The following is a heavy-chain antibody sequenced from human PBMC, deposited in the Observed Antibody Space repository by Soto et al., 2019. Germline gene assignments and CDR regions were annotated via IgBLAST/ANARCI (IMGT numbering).Heavy chain of an antibody. CDR1: GGTFSSYA. CDR3: ARGTPQGMTGYDTAFRMDV. J-gene: IGHJ6*02. D-gene: IGHD3-9*01. Sequence: QVQLVQSGAEVKKPGSSVKVSCKASGGTFSSYAISWVRQAPGQGLEWMGGIIPIFGTANYAQKFQGRVTITADESTSTAYMELSSLRSEDTAVYYCARGTPQGMTGYDTAFRMDVWGQGTTVTVSS. V-gene: IGHV1-69*01. CDR2: IIPIFGTA.